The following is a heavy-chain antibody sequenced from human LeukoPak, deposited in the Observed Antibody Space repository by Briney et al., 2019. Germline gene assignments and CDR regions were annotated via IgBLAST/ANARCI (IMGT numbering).Heavy chain of an antibody. CDR1: GGSISSGSYY. V-gene: IGHV4-61*02. CDR2: IYTSGST. J-gene: IGHJ4*02. CDR3: ARGAPHRTPDY. Sequence: SETLSLTCTVSGGSISSGSYYWSWIRQPAGKGLEWIGRIYTSGSTNYNPSLKSRVTISVDTSKNQFSLKLSSVTAADTAVYYCARGAPHRTPDYWGQGTLVTVSS.